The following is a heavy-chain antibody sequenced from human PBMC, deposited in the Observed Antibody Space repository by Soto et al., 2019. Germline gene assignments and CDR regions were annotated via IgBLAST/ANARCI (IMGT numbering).Heavy chain of an antibody. D-gene: IGHD2-2*01. Sequence: EVQLVESGGGLVQPGGSLRLSCAASGFTFSSYEMTWVRQAPGKGLEWVSSITGNGYTIYYADSVKGRFTISRDNAKNSLSLQMNSLRAEDTAVYYCAKDPPWTVGPLAMDVWGQGTTVTVSS. CDR1: GFTFSSYE. CDR2: ITGNGYTI. J-gene: IGHJ6*02. CDR3: AKDPPWTVGPLAMDV. V-gene: IGHV3-48*03.